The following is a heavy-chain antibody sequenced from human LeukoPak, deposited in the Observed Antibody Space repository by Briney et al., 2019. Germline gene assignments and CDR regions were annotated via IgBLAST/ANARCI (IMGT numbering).Heavy chain of an antibody. CDR3: VPSEGYFSPDTDY. D-gene: IGHD2-21*01. CDR1: GFTLSDHY. Sequence: GGSLRLSCAASGFTLSDHYMDWVRQAPGKGLEWVGRTRNRANSYTTEYAASVKGRFTISRDDSKNSLYLQMNSLKTEDTAVYYCVPSEGYFSPDTDYWGQGTLVTVSS. J-gene: IGHJ4*02. V-gene: IGHV3-72*01. CDR2: TRNRANSYTT.